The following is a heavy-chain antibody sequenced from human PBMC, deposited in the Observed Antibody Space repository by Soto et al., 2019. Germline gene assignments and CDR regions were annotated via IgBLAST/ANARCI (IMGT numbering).Heavy chain of an antibody. Sequence: SETLSLTCTVSGGSVSSDNYYWSWIRQPPGKGLEWIGHIYYSGSTNYNPSLKSRVTISVDTSKNHFPLKLSSVTAADTAVYYCARDRGIAVSGTLDYWGQGALVTVSS. CDR3: ARDRGIAVSGTLDY. V-gene: IGHV4-61*03. J-gene: IGHJ4*02. CDR1: GGSVSSDNYY. CDR2: IYYSGST. D-gene: IGHD6-19*01.